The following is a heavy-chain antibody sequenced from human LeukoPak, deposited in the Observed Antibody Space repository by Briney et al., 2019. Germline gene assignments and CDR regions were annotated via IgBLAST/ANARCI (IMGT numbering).Heavy chain of an antibody. J-gene: IGHJ4*02. CDR3: ARIERYCSSTSCYGGGDY. V-gene: IGHV1-2*02. Sequence: GASVKVSCKASGYTFTGYYMHWVRQAPGQGLEWMGWINPNSGGTNYAQKFQGRVTMTRDTSISTAYMELSRLRSDDTAVYYCARIERYCSSTSCYGGGDYWGQGTLVTVSS. CDR1: GYTFTGYY. CDR2: INPNSGGT. D-gene: IGHD2-2*01.